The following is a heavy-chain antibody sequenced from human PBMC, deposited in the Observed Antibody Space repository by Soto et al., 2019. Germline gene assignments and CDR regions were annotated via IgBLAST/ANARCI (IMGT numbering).Heavy chain of an antibody. CDR1: GFTFSSYA. V-gene: IGHV3-30-3*01. J-gene: IGHJ4*02. CDR3: ALPSSIAVAGILDY. CDR2: ISYDGSNK. Sequence: GGSLRLSCAASGFTFSSYAIHWVRQAPGKGLEWVAVISYDGSNKYYADSVKGRFTISRDNSKNTLYLQMNSLRAEDTAVYYCALPSSIAVAGILDYWGQGTLVTVSS. D-gene: IGHD6-19*01.